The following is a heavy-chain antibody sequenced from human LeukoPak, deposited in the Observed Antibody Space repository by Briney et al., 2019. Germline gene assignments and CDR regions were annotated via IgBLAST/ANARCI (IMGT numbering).Heavy chain of an antibody. J-gene: IGHJ4*02. V-gene: IGHV3-9*01. D-gene: IGHD6-13*01. Sequence: SGGSLRLSCAASGFTFDGYAMHWVRQAPRKGLEWVSGISWNSGSIGYAHSVKGRFTISSDNAKNSLYLQMDSLRAEDTAVYYCARDRESNWFPYLDSWGQGTLVTVSS. CDR2: ISWNSGSI. CDR3: ARDRESNWFPYLDS. CDR1: GFTFDGYA.